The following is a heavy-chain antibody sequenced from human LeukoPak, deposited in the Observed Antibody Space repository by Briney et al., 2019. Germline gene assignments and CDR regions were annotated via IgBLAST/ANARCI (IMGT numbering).Heavy chain of an antibody. CDR1: GYSFINYW. V-gene: IGHV5-51*01. J-gene: IGHJ4*02. Sequence: GESLKIPCKGSGYSFINYWIGWVRQMPGKGLEWMGIIYPGDSDTRYSPSFQGLVTISADKSISTTYLQWRSLKASDTAIFFCARRVVVASTSLGDFDYWGQGTLVTVSS. CDR3: ARRVVVASTSLGDFDY. D-gene: IGHD2-15*01. CDR2: IYPGDSDT.